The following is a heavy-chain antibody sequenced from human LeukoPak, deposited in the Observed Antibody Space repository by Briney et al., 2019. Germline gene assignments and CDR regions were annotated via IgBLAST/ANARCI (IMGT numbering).Heavy chain of an antibody. Sequence: ASVKVSCTASGRTFSSYAISWVRQAPGQGLEWMGRIIPILGMANYAQTFQGRVTITADKSTSTAYMELSSLRSEDTAVYYCARGHTYSSSWYGENFDYWGQGTLVTGSS. D-gene: IGHD6-13*01. CDR3: ARGHTYSSSWYGENFDY. CDR1: GRTFSSYA. CDR2: IIPILGMA. V-gene: IGHV1-69*04. J-gene: IGHJ4*02.